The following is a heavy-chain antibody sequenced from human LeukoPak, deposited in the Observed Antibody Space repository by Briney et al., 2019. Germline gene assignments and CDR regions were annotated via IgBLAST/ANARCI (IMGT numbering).Heavy chain of an antibody. J-gene: IGHJ4*02. CDR1: GGSISGYY. V-gene: IGHV4-59*01. Sequence: PSETLSLTRTVSGGSISGYYWSWIRQPPGKELEWIGYIYYSGSTNYNPSLKSRVTISVDTSKNQFSLQLSSVTAADTAVYHCTRGTVTTYYFDYWGQGTLVTVSS. CDR3: TRGTVTTYYFDY. D-gene: IGHD4-17*01. CDR2: IYYSGST.